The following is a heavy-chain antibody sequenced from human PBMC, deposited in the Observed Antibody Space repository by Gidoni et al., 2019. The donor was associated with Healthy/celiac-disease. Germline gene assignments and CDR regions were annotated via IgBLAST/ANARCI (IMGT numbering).Heavy chain of an antibody. V-gene: IGHV3-64D*06. Sequence: EVQLVESGGGLVQPGGSLRLSWSASGFTFSSYAMHWVRQAPGKGLEYVSAISSNGGSTYYADSVKGRFTISRDNSKNTLYLQMSSLRAEDTAVYYCVKDQGIAAAGTGYFDYWGQGTLVTVSS. CDR2: ISSNGGST. CDR3: VKDQGIAAAGTGYFDY. J-gene: IGHJ4*02. D-gene: IGHD6-13*01. CDR1: GFTFSSYA.